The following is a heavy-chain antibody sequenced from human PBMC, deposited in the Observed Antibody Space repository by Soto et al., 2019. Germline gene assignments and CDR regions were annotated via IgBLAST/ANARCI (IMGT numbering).Heavy chain of an antibody. CDR3: AKGGRLGAVTAGY. CDR2: ISYDGSNK. D-gene: IGHD2-21*02. Sequence: GGSLRLSCAASGFTFSSYGMHWVRQAPGKGLEWVAVISYDGSNKYYADSVKGRFTISRDNSKNTLYLQMNSLRAEDTAVYYCAKGGRLGAVTAGYWGQGTLVTVSS. V-gene: IGHV3-30*18. CDR1: GFTFSSYG. J-gene: IGHJ4*02.